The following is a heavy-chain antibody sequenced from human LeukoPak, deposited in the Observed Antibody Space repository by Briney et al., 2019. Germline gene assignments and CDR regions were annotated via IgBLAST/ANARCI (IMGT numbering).Heavy chain of an antibody. V-gene: IGHV1-69*10. Sequence: ASVKVSCKASGGTFSKYAISWVRQAPGQGLEWMGGITPTYGLVHYAQKFQSRVTLTTDTSTGTADLEMNSLTFEDTAVYYCATGTNGLYGSNRFQGYFDDWGQGTLVTVLS. D-gene: IGHD6-13*01. CDR2: ITPTYGLV. CDR3: ATGTNGLYGSNRFQGYFDD. CDR1: GGTFSKYA. J-gene: IGHJ4*02.